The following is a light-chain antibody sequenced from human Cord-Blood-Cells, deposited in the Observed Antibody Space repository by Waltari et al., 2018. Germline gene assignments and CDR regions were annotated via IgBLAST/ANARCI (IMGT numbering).Light chain of an antibody. Sequence: QSVLTQPPSASGTPGQRVTISCSGSSSNIGSHYVYWYQQLPGTAPKLPIYRNNQRPSGVPDRFSGSKSGTSASLAISGLRSEDEADYYCAAWDDSLSGWVFGGGTKLTVL. J-gene: IGLJ3*02. V-gene: IGLV1-47*01. CDR3: AAWDDSLSGWV. CDR1: SSNIGSHY. CDR2: RNN.